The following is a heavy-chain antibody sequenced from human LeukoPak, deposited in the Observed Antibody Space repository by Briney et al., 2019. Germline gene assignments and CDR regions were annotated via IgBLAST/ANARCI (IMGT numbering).Heavy chain of an antibody. V-gene: IGHV1-2*02. CDR2: IKPNSGGT. CDR1: RYTLTGYT. CDR3: ARQSFPGTAVGGLRWFDS. Sequence: GSSVKVSCKASRYTLTGYTLHWVRQAPGEDLECMGGIKPNSGGTKFAQKFQGRVTLTRDTSISPAYMELSSLRVDDTAVYYCARQSFPGTAVGGLRWFDSWGQGALVSVCS. D-gene: IGHD6-19*01. J-gene: IGHJ5*01.